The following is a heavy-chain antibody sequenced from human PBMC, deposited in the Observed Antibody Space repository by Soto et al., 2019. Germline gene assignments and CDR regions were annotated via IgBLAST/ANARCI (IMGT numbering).Heavy chain of an antibody. D-gene: IGHD3-3*01. V-gene: IGHV1-18*01. CDR3: ARISQSDFWSGYYYFFDY. CDR2: ITAFNGNT. Sequence: QVPLVQSGAEVEKPGASVKVFCKASGYTFTDYGISWVRQAPGQGLQWMGWITAFNGNTKYAQQFQGRVTMTTDTSTSTAYMELRSLESDDTAVYYCARISQSDFWSGYYYFFDYWGQGTLVTVSS. J-gene: IGHJ4*02. CDR1: GYTFTDYG.